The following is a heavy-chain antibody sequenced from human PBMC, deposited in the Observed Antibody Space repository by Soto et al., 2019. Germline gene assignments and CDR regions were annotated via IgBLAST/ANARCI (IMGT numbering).Heavy chain of an antibody. D-gene: IGHD6-19*01. Sequence: QVQLQESGPGLVQPSETLSLTCTVSGGSVSSRSYYWSWIRQPPGKGLEWIGYIYYSGSNYNPSLKSRVTMSIDTSKSQVSLQVTSVTAADTAVYYCVMSYSSGWYDYWGQGTLVTVSS. CDR1: GGSVSSRSYY. CDR2: IYYSGS. CDR3: VMSYSSGWYDY. J-gene: IGHJ4*02. V-gene: IGHV4-61*01.